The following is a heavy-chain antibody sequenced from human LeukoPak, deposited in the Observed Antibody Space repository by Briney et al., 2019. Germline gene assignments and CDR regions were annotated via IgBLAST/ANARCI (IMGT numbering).Heavy chain of an antibody. CDR2: IYYSGST. J-gene: IGHJ3*02. Sequence: SETLSLTCTVSGGSISSGGYYWSWIRQHPGKGLEWIGYIYYSGSTYYNPSLKSRVTISVDTSKNQFSLKLSSVTAADTAVYYCAREDSSGRHDAFDIWGQGTMVTVSS. CDR3: AREDSSGRHDAFDI. V-gene: IGHV4-31*03. CDR1: GGSISSGGYY. D-gene: IGHD6-19*01.